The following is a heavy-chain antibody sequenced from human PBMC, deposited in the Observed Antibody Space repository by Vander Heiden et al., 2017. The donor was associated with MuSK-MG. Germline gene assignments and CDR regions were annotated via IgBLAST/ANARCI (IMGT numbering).Heavy chain of an antibody. V-gene: IGHV4-39*01. J-gene: IGHJ4*02. CDR1: GGSISGSSYY. D-gene: IGHD5-12*01. CDR2: IDYSGST. Sequence: QLQLQESGPGLVKPSETLSLTCTVSGGSISGSSYYWGWIRQPPGKGLEWIGSIDYSGSTYYNPSLKSRVTISVDTSKNQFSLKLSSVTAADTAVYYCARRGGGYVLGYFDYWGQGTLVTVSS. CDR3: ARRGGGYVLGYFDY.